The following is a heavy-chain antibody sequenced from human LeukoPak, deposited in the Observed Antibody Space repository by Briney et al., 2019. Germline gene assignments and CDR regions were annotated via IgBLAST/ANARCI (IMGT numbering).Heavy chain of an antibody. V-gene: IGHV3-23*01. J-gene: IGHJ5*02. CDR3: AKGGRYCSGGSCYSRWFDP. D-gene: IGHD2-15*01. CDR2: ISGSGGST. CDR1: GFTFSSYA. Sequence: GGSLRLSCAASGFTFSSYAMSWVRQARGKGLEWVSAISGSGGSTYYADSVKGRFTISRDNSKNTLYPQMNSLRAEDTAVYYCAKGGRYCSGGSCYSRWFDPWGQGTLVTVSS.